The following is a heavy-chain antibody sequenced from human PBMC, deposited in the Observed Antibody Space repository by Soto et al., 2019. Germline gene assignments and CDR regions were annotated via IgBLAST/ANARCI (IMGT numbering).Heavy chain of an antibody. CDR2: ISSSSSTI. Sequence: EVQLVESGGGLVQPGGSLRLSCAASGFTFSSYSMNWVRQAPGKGLEWVSYISSSSSTIYYADSVKGRFTISRDNAKNSLYLQMNSLRAEDTAVYYCARPTHQYSTFFDYWGQGTLVTVSS. CDR3: ARPTHQYSTFFDY. V-gene: IGHV3-48*01. CDR1: GFTFSSYS. D-gene: IGHD4-4*01. J-gene: IGHJ4*02.